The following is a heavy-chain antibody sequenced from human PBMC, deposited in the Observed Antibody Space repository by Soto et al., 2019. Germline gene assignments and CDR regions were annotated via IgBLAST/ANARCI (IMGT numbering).Heavy chain of an antibody. CDR1: DGSSICGDYY. V-gene: IGHV4-30-4*02. D-gene: IGHD6-13*01. J-gene: IGHJ5*02. CDR3: ARDSSSSSWPRYNWFDP. Sequence: SETLCVTCTVADGSSICGDYYWIWISQPPGKGLEWIGYIYYSGSTCYNPSLKSRVTISVDTSKNQVSLKLSSVTAADTAIYYCARDSSSSSWPRYNWFDPWGQGTLVTVS. CDR2: IYYSGST.